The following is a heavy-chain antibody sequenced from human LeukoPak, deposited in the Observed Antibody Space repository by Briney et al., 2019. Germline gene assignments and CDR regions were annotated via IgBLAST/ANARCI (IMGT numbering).Heavy chain of an antibody. Sequence: GRSLRLSCAASGFTLDDYAMHWVRQAPGKGLEWVSGISWNSGSIGYADSVKGRFTISRDNAKNSLYLQMNSLRAEDTALYYCAKSSYCSSTSCFFDCWGQGTLVTASS. J-gene: IGHJ4*02. V-gene: IGHV3-9*01. D-gene: IGHD2-2*01. CDR1: GFTLDDYA. CDR2: ISWNSGSI. CDR3: AKSSYCSSTSCFFDC.